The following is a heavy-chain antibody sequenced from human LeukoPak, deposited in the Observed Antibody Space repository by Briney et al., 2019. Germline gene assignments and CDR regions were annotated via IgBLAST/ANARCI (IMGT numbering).Heavy chain of an antibody. J-gene: IGHJ4*02. D-gene: IGHD5-18*01. CDR2: ISSSSSYI. CDR3: ARDFLWIQLWSEEGFDY. CDR1: GFTFSSYS. Sequence: PGGSLRLSCAASGFTFSSYSMNWVRQAPGKGLEWVSSISSSSSYIYYADSVKGRFTISRDNAKNSLYLQMNSLRAEDTAVYYCARDFLWIQLWSEEGFDYWGQGTLVTVSS. V-gene: IGHV3-21*01.